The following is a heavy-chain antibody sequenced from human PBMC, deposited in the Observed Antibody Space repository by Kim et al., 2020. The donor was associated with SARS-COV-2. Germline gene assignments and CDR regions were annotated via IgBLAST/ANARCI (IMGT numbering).Heavy chain of an antibody. J-gene: IGHJ4*02. Sequence: DSVKGRFTISRDNSKNTLYLQMNSLRAEDTAVYYCARDRIAARPKYYFDYWGQGTLVTVSS. CDR3: ARDRIAARPKYYFDY. V-gene: IGHV3-30*07. D-gene: IGHD6-6*01.